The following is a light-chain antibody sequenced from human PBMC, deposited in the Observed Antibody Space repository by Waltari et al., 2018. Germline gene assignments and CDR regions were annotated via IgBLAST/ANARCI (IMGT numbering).Light chain of an antibody. CDR2: DVS. CDR3: SSYTTSNNYVV. CDR1: RSDIGGSNY. V-gene: IGLV2-14*01. J-gene: IGLJ2*01. Sequence: QSALTQPASVSGSPGQSITISCTGARSDIGGSNYVSWYQQPPVKAPKVVIYDVSNRPAVVSSRFSGSKSGNPASLTISGLQAEDEADYYCSSYTTSNNYVVFGGGTKLTVL.